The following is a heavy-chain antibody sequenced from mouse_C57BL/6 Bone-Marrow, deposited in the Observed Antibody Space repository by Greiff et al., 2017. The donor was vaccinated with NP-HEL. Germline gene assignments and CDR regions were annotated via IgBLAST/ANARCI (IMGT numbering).Heavy chain of an antibody. CDR3: TTYYGSRGSAMDY. Sequence: EVKLMESGGGLVQPGGSMKLSCAASGFTFSDAWMDWVRQSPEKGLEWVAEIRNKANNHATYYAESVKGRFTISRDDSKSSVYLQMNSLRAEDTGIYYCTTYYGSRGSAMDYWGQGTSVTVSS. J-gene: IGHJ4*01. V-gene: IGHV6-6*01. CDR1: GFTFSDAW. CDR2: IRNKANNHAT. D-gene: IGHD1-1*01.